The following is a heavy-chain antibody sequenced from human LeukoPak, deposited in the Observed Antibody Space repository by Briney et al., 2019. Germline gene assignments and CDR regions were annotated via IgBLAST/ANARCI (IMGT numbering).Heavy chain of an antibody. CDR1: GGSISSGSYY. V-gene: IGHV4-61*02. Sequence: PSQTLSLTCTVSGGSISSGSYYWSWIRQPAGKGLEWIGRIYTSGSTNYNPSLKSRVTISVDTSKNQFSLKLSSVTAADTAVYYCARGLGQWLGCWGQGTLVTVSS. CDR2: IYTSGST. J-gene: IGHJ4*02. CDR3: ARGLGQWLGC. D-gene: IGHD6-19*01.